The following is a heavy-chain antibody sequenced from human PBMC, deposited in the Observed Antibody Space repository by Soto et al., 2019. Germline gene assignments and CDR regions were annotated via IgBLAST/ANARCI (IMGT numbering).Heavy chain of an antibody. D-gene: IGHD1-26*01. V-gene: IGHV4-34*01. CDR2: INHSGSP. J-gene: IGHJ6*02. CDR3: ARGGGRYYYAMDV. Sequence: SETLSLTCAVYSRSFSGYYWSWIRQPPGKGLEWIGKINHSGSPNYNPSLKSRVTISVDTSKNQFSLKLSSVTAADTAVYYCARGGGRYYYAMDVWGQGTTVTVSS. CDR1: SRSFSGYY.